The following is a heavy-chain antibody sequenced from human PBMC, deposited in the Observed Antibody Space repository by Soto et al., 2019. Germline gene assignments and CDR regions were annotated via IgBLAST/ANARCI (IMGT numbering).Heavy chain of an antibody. D-gene: IGHD4-17*01. Sequence: GGSLRLSCAASGFTFSSYAMSWVRQAPGKGLEWVSAISGSGGSTYYADSVKGRFTISRDNSKNTLYLQMNSLRAEDTAVYYCAKDLTYGDTAEGFDYWGQGTLVTVSS. V-gene: IGHV3-23*01. CDR1: GFTFSSYA. J-gene: IGHJ4*02. CDR3: AKDLTYGDTAEGFDY. CDR2: ISGSGGST.